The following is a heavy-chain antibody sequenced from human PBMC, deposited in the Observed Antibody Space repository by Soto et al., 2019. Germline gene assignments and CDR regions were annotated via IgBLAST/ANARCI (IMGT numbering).Heavy chain of an antibody. Sequence: QVQLQESGPGLVKPSGTLSLTCAVSSGSISSSNWWSWVRQPPGKGLEWIGEIYHSRSTNYNPSLKSRAKTSGLKSTEQQPLKLGTLSAADTAVYYCTGTRFGGSGWYVGWGQGTLANVS. CDR2: IYHSRST. CDR3: TGTRFGGSGWYVG. V-gene: IGHV4-4*02. D-gene: IGHD6-19*01. J-gene: IGHJ4*02. CDR1: SGSISSSNW.